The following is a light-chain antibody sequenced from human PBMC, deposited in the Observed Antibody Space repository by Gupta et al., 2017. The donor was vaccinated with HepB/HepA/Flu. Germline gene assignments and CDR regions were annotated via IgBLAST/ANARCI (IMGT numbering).Light chain of an antibody. V-gene: IGLV1-44*01. CDR2: SNV. Sequence: SVLIQPPSASGTPGQRVNVSCSGSSSNIGSTTVRWYQQLPGTAPKLVIYSNVQRPSGVPARFSGSKYGTSAALAINGLQAEDEADYYCAAGDASRNGVIFGGGTKLTVL. J-gene: IGLJ2*01. CDR1: SSNIGSTT. CDR3: AAGDASRNGVI.